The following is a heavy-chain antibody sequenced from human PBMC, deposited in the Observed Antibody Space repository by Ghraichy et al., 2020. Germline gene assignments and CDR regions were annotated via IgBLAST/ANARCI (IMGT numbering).Heavy chain of an antibody. Sequence: SVKVSCKASGGTFSSYAISWVRQAPGQGLEWMGGIIPIFGTANYAQKFQGRVTITADKSTSTAYMELSSLRSEDTAVYYCARDSEDSSSSGPVYYYYYGMDVWGQGTTVTVSS. CDR1: GGTFSSYA. D-gene: IGHD6-6*01. CDR2: IIPIFGTA. CDR3: ARDSEDSSSSGPVYYYYYGMDV. V-gene: IGHV1-69*06. J-gene: IGHJ6*02.